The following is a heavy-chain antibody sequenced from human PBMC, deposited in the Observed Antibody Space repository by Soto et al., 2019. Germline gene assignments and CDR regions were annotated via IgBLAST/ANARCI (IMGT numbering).Heavy chain of an antibody. V-gene: IGHV1-58*01. CDR1: GFTFTSSA. CDR3: AADRLWELVYRMDV. Sequence: SVKVSCKASGFTFTSSAVQWVRQARGQRLEWIGWIVVGSGNTNYAQKFQERVTITRDMSTSTAYMELSSLRSEDTAVYYCAADRLWELVYRMDVSGQRTTVTVSS. J-gene: IGHJ6*02. D-gene: IGHD1-26*01. CDR2: IVVGSGNT.